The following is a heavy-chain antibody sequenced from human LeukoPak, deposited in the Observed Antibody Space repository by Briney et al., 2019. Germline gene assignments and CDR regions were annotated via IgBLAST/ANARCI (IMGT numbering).Heavy chain of an antibody. V-gene: IGHV4-34*01. CDR1: GGSFSGYY. CDR3: ARGHLALDY. J-gene: IGHJ4*02. CDR2: INHSGST. Sequence: SETLSLTCAVYGGSFSGYYWSWIRQPPGKGLEWIGEINHSGSTNYNPSLKSRVTISVDTSKNQFSLKLSSVTAADTAVYYCARGHLALDYWGQGTLVTVSS.